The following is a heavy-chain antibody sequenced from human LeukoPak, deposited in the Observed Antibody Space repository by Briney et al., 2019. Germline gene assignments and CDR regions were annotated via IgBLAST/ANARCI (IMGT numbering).Heavy chain of an antibody. J-gene: IGHJ3*02. V-gene: IGHV4-59*01. CDR2: IYYSGST. Sequence: MTSETLSLTCTVSGGSISGYWCSWIRQPPGKGLEWIGYIYYSGSTNYNPSLNSRVTMSVDTSKNQFSLKLSSVTAADTAVYYCARGDTRGNDIWGQGTMVTVSS. CDR3: ARGDTRGNDI. D-gene: IGHD1-26*01. CDR1: GGSISGYW.